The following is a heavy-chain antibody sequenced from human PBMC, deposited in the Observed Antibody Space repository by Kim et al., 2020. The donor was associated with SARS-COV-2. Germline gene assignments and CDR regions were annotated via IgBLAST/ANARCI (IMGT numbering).Heavy chain of an antibody. CDR3: ARDRSGSYYRYFDY. D-gene: IGHD1-26*01. Sequence: NPALKSRVTISVDTSKNQFSLKLSSVTAADTAVYYCARDRSGSYYRYFDYWGQGTLVTVSS. V-gene: IGHV4-59*01. J-gene: IGHJ4*02.